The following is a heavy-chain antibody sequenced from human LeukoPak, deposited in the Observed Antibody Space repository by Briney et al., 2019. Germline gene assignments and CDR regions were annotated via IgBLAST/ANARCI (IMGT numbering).Heavy chain of an antibody. CDR1: GFTFSSYG. CDR3: AKQSGGEMAIIIYYYGMDV. D-gene: IGHD5-24*01. J-gene: IGHJ6*02. Sequence: GGSLRLSCAASGFTFSSYGMHWVRQAPGKGLEWVAVISYDGSNKYYADSVKGRFTISRDNSKKTLYLQMNSLRAEDTAVYYCAKQSGGEMAIIIYYYGMDVWGQGTTVTVSS. CDR2: ISYDGSNK. V-gene: IGHV3-30*18.